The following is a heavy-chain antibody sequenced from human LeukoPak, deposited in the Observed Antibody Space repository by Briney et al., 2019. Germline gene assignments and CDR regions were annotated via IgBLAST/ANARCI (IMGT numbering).Heavy chain of an antibody. V-gene: IGHV3-30*18. CDR2: ISYDGSNK. Sequence: GGSLRLSCAASGFTFSSYGMHWVRQAPGKGLEWVAVISYDGSNKYYADSVKGRFTISRDNSKNTLYLQMNSLRAEDTAVYYCAKAARYSSGWYIRDYFDYWGQGTLVTVSS. CDR3: AKAARYSSGWYIRDYFDY. D-gene: IGHD6-19*01. J-gene: IGHJ4*02. CDR1: GFTFSSYG.